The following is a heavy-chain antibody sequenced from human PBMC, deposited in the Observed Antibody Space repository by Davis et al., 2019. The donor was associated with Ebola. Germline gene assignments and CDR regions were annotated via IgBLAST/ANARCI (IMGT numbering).Heavy chain of an antibody. Sequence: GGSLRLSCAASGFTFDDYAMHWVRQAPGKGLEWVAVISYDGSNNYYADSVKGRFTISRDNSKNTLYLQMNSLRAEDTAVYYCARDTDFWSGYYTHYHYGMDVWGQGTTVTVSS. CDR2: ISYDGSNN. V-gene: IGHV3-30-3*01. J-gene: IGHJ6*02. CDR1: GFTFDDYA. D-gene: IGHD3-3*01. CDR3: ARDTDFWSGYYTHYHYGMDV.